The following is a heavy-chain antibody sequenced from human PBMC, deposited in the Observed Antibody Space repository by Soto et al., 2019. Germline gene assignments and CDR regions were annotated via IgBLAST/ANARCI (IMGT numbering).Heavy chain of an antibody. CDR2: IYYSGTT. Sequence: SETLSLTCTVSGASISTSYWTWIRHLPGKGLEWIGDIYYSGTTKYNPSLKSRVTISVDMSKNQFSLKLNSVTAADSAVYYCARDQGGGYNWFDPWGQGTLVTVSS. CDR1: GASISTSY. D-gene: IGHD3-16*01. CDR3: ARDQGGGYNWFDP. J-gene: IGHJ5*02. V-gene: IGHV4-59*01.